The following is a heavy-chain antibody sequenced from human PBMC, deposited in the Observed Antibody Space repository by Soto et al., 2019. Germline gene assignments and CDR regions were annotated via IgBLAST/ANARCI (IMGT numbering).Heavy chain of an antibody. CDR1: GFTISSNA. CDR3: AKDKPGTTSFNY. D-gene: IGHD1-1*01. Sequence: LRLSCAASGFTISSNAMYWVRQAPGKGLEWVSGISDRGDTTHYADSVKGRFTISRDTSKNTLYLQLNTLRADDTAIYYCAKDKPGTTSFNYWGQGTLVTVSS. J-gene: IGHJ4*02. V-gene: IGHV3-23*01. CDR2: ISDRGDTT.